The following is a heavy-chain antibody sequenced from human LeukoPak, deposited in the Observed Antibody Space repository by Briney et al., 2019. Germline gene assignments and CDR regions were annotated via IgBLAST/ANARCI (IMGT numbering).Heavy chain of an antibody. Sequence: PSETLSLTCAVYGGSFSGYYWSWIRQPPGKGLEWIGEINHSGSTNYNPSLKSRVTISVDTSKNQFSLKLSSVTAADTAVYYCARGRGSGGAADKGWYFDLWGRGTLVTASS. D-gene: IGHD3-10*01. J-gene: IGHJ2*01. V-gene: IGHV4-34*01. CDR2: INHSGST. CDR3: ARGRGSGGAADKGWYFDL. CDR1: GGSFSGYY.